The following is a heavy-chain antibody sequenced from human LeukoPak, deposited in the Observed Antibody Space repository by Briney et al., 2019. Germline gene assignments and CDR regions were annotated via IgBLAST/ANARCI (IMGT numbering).Heavy chain of an antibody. CDR1: GFTFSGSA. CDR3: TRDGYKGYYYYYYMDV. Sequence: PGGSLRLSCAASGFTFSGSAMHWVRQASGKGLEWVGRIRSKANSYATAYAASVKGRFTISRDDSKNTAYLQMNSLKTEDTAVYYCTRDGYKGYYYYYYMDVWGKGTTVTISS. CDR2: IRSKANSYAT. V-gene: IGHV3-73*01. J-gene: IGHJ6*03. D-gene: IGHD5-24*01.